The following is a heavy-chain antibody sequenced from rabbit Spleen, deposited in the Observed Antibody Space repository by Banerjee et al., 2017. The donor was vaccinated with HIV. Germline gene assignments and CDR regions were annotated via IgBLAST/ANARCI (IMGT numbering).Heavy chain of an antibody. Sequence: EQLEESGGGLVKPEGSLTLTCKASGVSLNDKDVMCWVRQAPEKGLEWIACINIVTGKSVYATWASGRFTISRTSSTTVTLRMTSLTAADRATYFCARDLVGVIGWNFCLWGPGTLVTVS. CDR2: INIVTGKS. D-gene: IGHD2-1*01. J-gene: IGHJ4*01. V-gene: IGHV1S45*01. CDR1: GVSLNDKDV. CDR3: ARDLVGVIGWNFCL.